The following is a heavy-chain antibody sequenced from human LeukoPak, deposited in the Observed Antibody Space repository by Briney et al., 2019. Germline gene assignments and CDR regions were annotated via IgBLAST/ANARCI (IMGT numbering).Heavy chain of an antibody. CDR1: GYTFTGYY. Sequence: GASVKVSCKASGYTFTGYYMHWVRQAPGQGLEWMGWINPNSGGTNYAQKFQGRVTMTRATSISTAYMGLSRLRSDDTAVYYCAREQDVAVAGFDHWGQGTLVTVSS. CDR3: AREQDVAVAGFDH. V-gene: IGHV1-2*02. CDR2: INPNSGGT. J-gene: IGHJ4*02. D-gene: IGHD6-19*01.